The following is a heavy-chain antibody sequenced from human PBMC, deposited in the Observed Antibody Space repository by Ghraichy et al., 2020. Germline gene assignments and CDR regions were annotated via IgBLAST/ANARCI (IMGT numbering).Heavy chain of an antibody. J-gene: IGHJ4*02. CDR3: AHTCIMRSGRGRYFDY. CDR1: GFSLSTSGVG. D-gene: IGHD2-15*01. CDR2: IYWDDDK. Sequence: SGPTLVKPTQTLTLTCTFSGFSLSTSGVGVGWIRQPPGKALEWLALIYWDDDKRYSPSLKSRLTITKDTSKNQVVLTMTNMDPVDTATYYCAHTCIMRSGRGRYFDYWGQGTLVTVSS. V-gene: IGHV2-5*02.